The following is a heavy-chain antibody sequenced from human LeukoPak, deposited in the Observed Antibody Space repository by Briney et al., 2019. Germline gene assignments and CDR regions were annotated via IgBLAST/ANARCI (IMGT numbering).Heavy chain of an antibody. D-gene: IGHD3-22*01. CDR1: GYTFNSYG. V-gene: IGHV1-18*01. J-gene: IGHJ4*02. CDR2: ISAYNGHT. Sequence: ASVKVSCRAYGYTFNSYGISWVRQAPGQGLEWMGWISAYNGHTNYAQKLQGRVTMTIDTSTSTVYMELRSLRSDDTAVYYCATDLHSSGYYYFDYWGQGTLVTVSS. CDR3: ATDLHSSGYYYFDY.